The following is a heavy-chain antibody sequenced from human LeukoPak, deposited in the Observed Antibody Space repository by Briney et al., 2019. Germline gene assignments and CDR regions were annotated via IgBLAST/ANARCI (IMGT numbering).Heavy chain of an antibody. J-gene: IGHJ4*02. V-gene: IGHV3-21*01. CDR1: GFTVSSNY. Sequence: GGSLRLSCAASGFTVSSNYMSWVRQAPGKGLEWVSSISSSSSYIYYADSVKGRFTISRDNAKNSLYLQMNSLRAEDTAVYYCARDLAWFAGVFDYWGQGTLVTVSS. CDR3: ARDLAWFAGVFDY. D-gene: IGHD3-10*01. CDR2: ISSSSSYI.